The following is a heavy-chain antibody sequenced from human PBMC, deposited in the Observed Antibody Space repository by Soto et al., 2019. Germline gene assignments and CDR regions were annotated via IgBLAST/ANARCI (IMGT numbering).Heavy chain of an antibody. CDR3: AGRSSLASVQIFVGKISNYNWFDP. CDR1: NGSISNPIYY. Sequence: QLQLQESGPGLVKPSETLSLTCTVSNGSISNPIYYWSWMRQPPGKGLAWIGSIYHRGHTSYNPSLQGRVTLSVDTSKYLFSLKLNSVTVADTAVYFCAGRSSLASVQIFVGKISNYNWFDPWGQGTLVTVSS. J-gene: IGHJ5*02. V-gene: IGHV4-39*01. CDR2: IYHRGHT. D-gene: IGHD1-1*01.